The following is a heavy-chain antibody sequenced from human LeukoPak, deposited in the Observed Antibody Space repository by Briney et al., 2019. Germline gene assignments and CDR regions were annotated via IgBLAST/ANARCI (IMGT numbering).Heavy chain of an antibody. D-gene: IGHD2-8*02. V-gene: IGHV1-46*01. CDR2: ITPSVDTT. Sequence: GASVKVSCKASGYTFTNYLLHWVRQAPGQGLEWVGRITPSVDTTNYAQKFRDRVTMTRDTSTSTVYKELSSLRSEDTAVYHCVREESGGYFDYWGQGTLVTVSS. J-gene: IGHJ4*02. CDR3: VREESGGYFDY. CDR1: GYTFTNYL.